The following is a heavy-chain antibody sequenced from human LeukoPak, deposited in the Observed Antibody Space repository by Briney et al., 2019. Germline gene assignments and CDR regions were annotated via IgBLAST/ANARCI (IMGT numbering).Heavy chain of an antibody. Sequence: GGSLRLSCAASGFTVSFNYMTWVRQAPGKGLEWVSLIYSGGNTYYADSVKGRFTISRDNAKNSLYLQMNSLRDEDSAVYYCARDPHIAAAGTIFDYWGQGTLVTVSS. CDR3: ARDPHIAAAGTIFDY. D-gene: IGHD6-13*01. CDR1: GFTVSFNY. J-gene: IGHJ4*02. V-gene: IGHV3-53*01. CDR2: IYSGGNT.